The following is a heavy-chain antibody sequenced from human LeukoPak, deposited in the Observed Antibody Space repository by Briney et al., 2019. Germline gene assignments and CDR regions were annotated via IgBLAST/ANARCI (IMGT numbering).Heavy chain of an antibody. CDR3: ASLPVDTSMVSDY. Sequence: SVKVSRKASGGTFSDYTINWVRQAPGQGLEWMGRIIPIVDIPNYAQKFQGRVTITADKSTSTAYMELSSLRSEDTAVYYCASLPVDTSMVSDYWGQGTLVTVSS. CDR2: IIPIVDIP. D-gene: IGHD5-18*01. J-gene: IGHJ4*02. V-gene: IGHV1-69*02. CDR1: GGTFSDYT.